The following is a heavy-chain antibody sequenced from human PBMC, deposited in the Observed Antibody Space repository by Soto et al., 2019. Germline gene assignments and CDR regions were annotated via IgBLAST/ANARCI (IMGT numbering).Heavy chain of an antibody. Sequence: ASVKFSGKASGYTFTSYAMHWVRKAPGQRLEWMGWINAGNGNTKYSQKFQGRVTITRDTSASTAYMELSSLRSEDTAVYYCARDDKGYSYGYIDYWGQGTLVTVSS. D-gene: IGHD5-18*01. CDR1: GYTFTSYA. CDR2: INAGNGNT. V-gene: IGHV1-3*01. J-gene: IGHJ4*02. CDR3: ARDDKGYSYGYIDY.